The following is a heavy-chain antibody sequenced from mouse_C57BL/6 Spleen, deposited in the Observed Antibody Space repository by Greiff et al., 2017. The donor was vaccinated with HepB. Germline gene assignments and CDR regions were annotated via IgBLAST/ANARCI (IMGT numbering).Heavy chain of an antibody. J-gene: IGHJ1*03. D-gene: IGHD1-1*01. Sequence: QVQLQQSGAELVMPGASVKLSCKASGYTFTSYWMHWVKQRPGQGLEWIGEIDPSDSYTNYNQKFKGKSTLTVDKSSSTAYMQLSSLTSEDSAVYYCARGLLRNWYFDVWGTGTTVTVSS. CDR2: IDPSDSYT. CDR1: GYTFTSYW. V-gene: IGHV1-69*01. CDR3: ARGLLRNWYFDV.